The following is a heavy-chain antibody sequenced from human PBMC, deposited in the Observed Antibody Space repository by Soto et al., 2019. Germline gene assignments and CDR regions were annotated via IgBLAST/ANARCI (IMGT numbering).Heavy chain of an antibody. D-gene: IGHD2-21*02. CDR1: GGSISTNW. Sequence: QVQLQESGPGLMKPSGTLSLTCAVSGGSISTNWWSWVRQPPGKGLEWIGEIYHSGRTNYNPSLENRVTMCVDKSQNNRSLILKSETAANTAVYYCARHTAVTGTRGFDCWGKGTLVTLSS. CDR3: ARHTAVTGTRGFDC. CDR2: IYHSGRT. V-gene: IGHV4-4*02. J-gene: IGHJ4*02.